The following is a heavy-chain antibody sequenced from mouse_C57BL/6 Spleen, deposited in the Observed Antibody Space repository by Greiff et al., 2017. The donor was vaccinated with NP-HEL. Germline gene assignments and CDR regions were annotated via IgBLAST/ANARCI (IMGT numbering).Heavy chain of an antibody. CDR1: GYAFSSYW. V-gene: IGHV1-80*01. D-gene: IGHD1-1*01. Sequence: VQVVESGAELVKPGASVKISCKASGYAFSSYWMNWVKQRPGKGLEWIGQIYPGDGDTNYNGKFKGKATLTADKSSSTAYMQLSSLTSEDSAVYFCARDGSSYGYAMDYWGQGTSVTVSS. J-gene: IGHJ4*01. CDR2: IYPGDGDT. CDR3: ARDGSSYGYAMDY.